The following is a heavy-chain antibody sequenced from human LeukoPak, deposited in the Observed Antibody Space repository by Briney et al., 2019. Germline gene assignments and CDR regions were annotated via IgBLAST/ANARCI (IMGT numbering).Heavy chain of an antibody. D-gene: IGHD3-16*02. CDR1: GGTFSSYA. Sequence: ASVKVSCKASGGTFSSYAISWVRQAPGQGLEWMGGIIPIFGTANYAQKFQGRVTITADESTSTAYMELSSLRSEDTAVYYCARLGDDYVWGNYRSSYFDYWGQGTLVTVSS. CDR3: ARLGDDYVWGNYRSSYFDY. V-gene: IGHV1-69*13. J-gene: IGHJ4*02. CDR2: IIPIFGTA.